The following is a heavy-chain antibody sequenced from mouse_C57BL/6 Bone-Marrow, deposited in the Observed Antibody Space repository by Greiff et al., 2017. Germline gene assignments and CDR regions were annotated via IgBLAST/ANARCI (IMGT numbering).Heavy chain of an antibody. J-gene: IGHJ1*03. CDR3: ASDYYGSSRSDV. V-gene: IGHV14-3*01. D-gene: IGHD1-1*01. CDR1: GFNIKNTY. CDR2: IDPANGNT. Sequence: VQLKESVAELVRPGASVKLSCTASGFNIKNTYMHWVKQRPEQGLEWIGRIDPANGNTKYAPKFQGKATITADTSSNTASLQLSSLTSEDTAIYYCASDYYGSSRSDVWGTGTTVTVAS.